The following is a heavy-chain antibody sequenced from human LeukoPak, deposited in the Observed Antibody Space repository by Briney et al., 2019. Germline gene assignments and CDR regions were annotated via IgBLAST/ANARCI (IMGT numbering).Heavy chain of an antibody. Sequence: GGSLRLSCAASGFTFSSYAMSWVRQAPGKGLEWVSGITGSGGSVYYADSVKGRFTISRDNSQSTLYLQMDSLRAADTAVYFCASRYCSGGSCYNRYYFDYWGQGSPVTVSS. CDR3: ASRYCSGGSCYNRYYFDY. J-gene: IGHJ4*02. D-gene: IGHD2-15*01. V-gene: IGHV3-23*01. CDR2: ITGSGGSV. CDR1: GFTFSSYA.